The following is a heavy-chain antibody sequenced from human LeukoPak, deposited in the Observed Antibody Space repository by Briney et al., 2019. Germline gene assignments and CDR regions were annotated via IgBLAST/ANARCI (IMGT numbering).Heavy chain of an antibody. CDR2: ISSSSSYI. CDR1: GFTFSSYA. D-gene: IGHD2-21*02. CDR3: AREKNIVVVTAPAVFDY. J-gene: IGHJ4*02. Sequence: PGGSLRLPCAASGFTFSSYAMSWVRQAPGKGLEWVSSISSSSSYIYYADSVKGRFTISRDNAKNSLYLQMNSLRAEDTAVYYCAREKNIVVVTAPAVFDYWGQGTLVTVSS. V-gene: IGHV3-21*01.